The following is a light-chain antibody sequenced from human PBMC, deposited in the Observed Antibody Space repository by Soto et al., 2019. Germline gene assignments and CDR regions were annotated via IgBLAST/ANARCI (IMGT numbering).Light chain of an antibody. CDR1: QSVSSY. V-gene: IGKV3-11*01. CDR3: QQRSNWPIT. J-gene: IGKJ5*01. Sequence: EIVLSQSPATLSFSPGERATLSCRASQSVSSYLAWYQQKPGQAPRLLIYDASNMATGIPARFSGSGSGTDFTLTISSLEPEDFAVYYCQQRSNWPITFGQGTRLEIK. CDR2: DAS.